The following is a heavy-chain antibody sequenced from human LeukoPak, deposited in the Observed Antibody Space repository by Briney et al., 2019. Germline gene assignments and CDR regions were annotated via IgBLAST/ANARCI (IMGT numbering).Heavy chain of an antibody. CDR1: GYTFTSYD. Sequence: ASVKVSCKASGYTFTSYDINWVRQATGQGLEWMGWMNPNSGNTGCAQKFQGRVTITRNTSISTAYMELSSLRSEDTAVYYCARAPSLGGIAARILYYYYYMDVWGKGTTVTVSS. V-gene: IGHV1-8*03. CDR2: MNPNSGNT. CDR3: ARAPSLGGIAARILYYYYYMDV. J-gene: IGHJ6*03. D-gene: IGHD6-6*01.